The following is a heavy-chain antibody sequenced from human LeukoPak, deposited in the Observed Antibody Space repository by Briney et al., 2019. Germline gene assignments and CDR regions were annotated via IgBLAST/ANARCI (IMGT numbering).Heavy chain of an antibody. V-gene: IGHV3-30*03. CDR2: ISYDGSNK. D-gene: IGHD5-24*01. J-gene: IGHJ4*02. Sequence: GGSLRLSCAASGFTFSSYGMHWVRQAPGKGLEWVAVISYDGSNKYYADSVKGRFTISRDNSKNTLFLQMNSLRAEDTAVYYCARGGGGYNFDYWGQGTLVTVSS. CDR1: GFTFSSYG. CDR3: ARGGGGYNFDY.